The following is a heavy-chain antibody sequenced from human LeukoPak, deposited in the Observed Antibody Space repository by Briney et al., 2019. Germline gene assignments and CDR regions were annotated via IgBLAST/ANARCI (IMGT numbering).Heavy chain of an antibody. Sequence: GGSLRLSCAASGFTFSNYWMSWVRQAPGKGLEWVANIKQDGSEKYYVDSVKGRFTISRDNAKNSVYLQMNSLRAEDTAVYYCARDAGVSDEPFYFAYWGQGTLVTVSS. CDR3: ARDAGVSDEPFYFAY. V-gene: IGHV3-7*01. CDR2: IKQDGSEK. D-gene: IGHD3-10*01. J-gene: IGHJ4*02. CDR1: GFTFSNYW.